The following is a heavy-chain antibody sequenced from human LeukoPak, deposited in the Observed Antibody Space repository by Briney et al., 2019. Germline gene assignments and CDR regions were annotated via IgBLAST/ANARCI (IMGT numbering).Heavy chain of an antibody. CDR2: INTNTGNP. CDR1: GYTFTNYA. J-gene: IGHJ6*03. Sequence: ASVKVSCKASGYTFTNYAINWVRQAPGQGLEWMGWINTNTGNPTYAQGFTGQFVFSLDTSVSTAYLQITSLKAEDTAVYYCARSGGSGSHYARFYYYYMDVWGKGTTVTVSS. CDR3: ARSGGSGSHYARFYYYYMDV. V-gene: IGHV7-4-1*02. D-gene: IGHD3-10*01.